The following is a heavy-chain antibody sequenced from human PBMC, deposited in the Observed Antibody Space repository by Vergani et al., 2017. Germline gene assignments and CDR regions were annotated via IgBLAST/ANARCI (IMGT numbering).Heavy chain of an antibody. D-gene: IGHD3-10*01. CDR2: INAGNGNT. Sequence: QVQLVQSGAEVKKPGASVKVSCKASGYTFTSYAMHWVRQAPGQRLEWMGWINAGNGNTKYSQKFQGRVTITRDTSASTAYMELSTLRSEDTAVYYCAGDRGDYGFDYWGQGTLVTVSS. V-gene: IGHV1-3*01. CDR1: GYTFTSYA. J-gene: IGHJ4*02. CDR3: AGDRGDYGFDY.